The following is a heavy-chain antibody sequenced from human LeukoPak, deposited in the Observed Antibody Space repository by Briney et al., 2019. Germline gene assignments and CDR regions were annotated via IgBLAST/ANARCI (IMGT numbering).Heavy chain of an antibody. Sequence: SETLSLTCSVSGDSVSGGSYYWSWIRQPPGKGLDWIGYIYYSGSTSYNPSLKSRVTISVDTSKNQFSLKLSSVTAADTAVYYCARATPSRSGLNYWGQGTLVTVSS. J-gene: IGHJ4*02. CDR3: ARATPSRSGLNY. CDR1: GDSVSGGSYY. V-gene: IGHV4-61*01. D-gene: IGHD6-19*01. CDR2: IYYSGST.